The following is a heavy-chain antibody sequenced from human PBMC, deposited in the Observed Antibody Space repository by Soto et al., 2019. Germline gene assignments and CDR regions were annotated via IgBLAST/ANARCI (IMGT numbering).Heavy chain of an antibody. V-gene: IGHV4-31*03. J-gene: IGHJ4*02. Sequence: PSETLSLTCTVSGGFIDSGYCWSWIRQHPGKGLEWIGYIYYSGSASYNPSLKGRVTMSVDTSTNQFSLKLSAVTAADTAVYYCASLFNYYDSSGYAEYYFDHWGQGSLVTVSS. D-gene: IGHD3-22*01. CDR1: GGFIDSGYC. CDR3: ASLFNYYDSSGYAEYYFDH. CDR2: IYYSGSA.